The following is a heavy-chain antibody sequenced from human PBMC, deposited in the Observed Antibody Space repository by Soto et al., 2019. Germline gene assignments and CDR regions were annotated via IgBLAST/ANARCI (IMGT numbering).Heavy chain of an antibody. CDR2: ISGSGGST. D-gene: IGHD3-3*01. CDR3: AKRVGRTIFGVVSFDY. V-gene: IGHV3-23*01. Sequence: PGGSLRLSCAASGFTFSSYAMSWVRQAPGKGLEWVSAISGSGGSTYYADSVKGRFTISRDNSKNTLYLQMNSLRAEDTAVYYCAKRVGRTIFGVVSFDYWGQGTLVTVSS. J-gene: IGHJ4*02. CDR1: GFTFSSYA.